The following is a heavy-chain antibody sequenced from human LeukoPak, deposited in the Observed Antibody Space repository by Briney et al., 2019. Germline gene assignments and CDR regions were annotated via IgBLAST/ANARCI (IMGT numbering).Heavy chain of an antibody. CDR1: GGSISSNF. J-gene: IGHJ4*02. Sequence: SENLSLTCTVSGGSISSNFWSWIRQPPGKGLEYIGYIYNSGTTNYNPSLKSRVTISVDTSKNQFSLKLSSVTAADTAIYYCAKSFSETERATITAYWGQGTLVTVSS. V-gene: IGHV4-59*01. CDR2: IYNSGTT. D-gene: IGHD5-24*01. CDR3: AKSFSETERATITAY.